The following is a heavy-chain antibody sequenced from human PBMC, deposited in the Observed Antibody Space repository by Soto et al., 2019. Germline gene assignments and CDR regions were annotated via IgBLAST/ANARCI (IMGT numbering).Heavy chain of an antibody. J-gene: IGHJ4*02. CDR1: GFTVSSNY. CDR2: IYSGGST. Sequence: GGSLRLSCAASGFTVSSNYMSWVRQAPGKGLEWVSVIYSGGSTYYADSVKGRFTISRDNSKNTLYLQMNSLRAEDTAVYYCARPYYYDSSGYNELGYWGQGTLVTVSS. V-gene: IGHV3-53*01. D-gene: IGHD3-22*01. CDR3: ARPYYYDSSGYNELGY.